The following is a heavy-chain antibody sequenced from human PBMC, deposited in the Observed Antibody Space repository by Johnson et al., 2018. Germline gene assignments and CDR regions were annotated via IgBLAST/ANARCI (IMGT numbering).Heavy chain of an antibody. Sequence: QVQLQESGPGLVKPSETLSLTCTVSGGSISSYYWSWIRQPPGKGLEWIGYIYYSGSTNYNPSLTSRVTLSVDTSKNQFDLKLSSVTAADTAVYYCARVDPYYDFWSGGTYYYYMDVWGNGTTVTVSS. CDR2: IYYSGST. CDR1: GGSISSYY. V-gene: IGHV4-59*01. CDR3: ARVDPYYDFWSGGTYYYYMDV. D-gene: IGHD3-3*01. J-gene: IGHJ6*03.